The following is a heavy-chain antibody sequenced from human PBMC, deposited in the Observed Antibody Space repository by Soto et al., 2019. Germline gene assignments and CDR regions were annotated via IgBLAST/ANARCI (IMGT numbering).Heavy chain of an antibody. CDR1: GYTFTDYY. D-gene: IGHD2-15*01. CDR3: ARRYCSGGSCYGGWFDP. Sequence: QVQLVQSGAEVKKPGASVKVSCKASGYTFTDYYIHWVRQAPGQGLEWMGIINPRGGSTYYAQRFQGRVTMTRDTSTSTVSMELSSLRYEDTAVYYCARRYCSGGSCYGGWFDPWVQGTLVTVSS. CDR2: INPRGGST. J-gene: IGHJ5*02. V-gene: IGHV1-46*03.